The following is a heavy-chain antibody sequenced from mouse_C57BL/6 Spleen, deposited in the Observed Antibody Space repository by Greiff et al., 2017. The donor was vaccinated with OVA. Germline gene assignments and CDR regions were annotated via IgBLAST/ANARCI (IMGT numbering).Heavy chain of an antibody. Sequence: ESGPGLVKPSQSLSLTCSVTGYSITSGYYWNWIRQFPGNKLEWMGYISYDGSNNYNPSLKNRISITRDTSKNQFFLKLNSVTTEDTATYYCARDYSNLFFDYWGQGTTLTVSS. CDR3: ARDYSNLFFDY. J-gene: IGHJ2*01. CDR2: ISYDGSN. CDR1: GYSITSGYY. D-gene: IGHD2-5*01. V-gene: IGHV3-6*01.